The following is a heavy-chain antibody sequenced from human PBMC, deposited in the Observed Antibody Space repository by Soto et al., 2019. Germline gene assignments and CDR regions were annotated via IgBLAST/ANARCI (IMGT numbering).Heavy chain of an antibody. D-gene: IGHD3-10*01. Sequence: QVQLVESGGGVVQPGRSLRLSCAASGFTFSTYGMQWVRQSPDKGLHWVAFISYDGSNKNYADSVKGRFTISRDNSKNTLYLQMNSLTTEDTAVYFCARNEVGDWGQGTLVTVSS. CDR3: ARNEVGD. CDR2: ISYDGSNK. J-gene: IGHJ4*02. V-gene: IGHV3-30*03. CDR1: GFTFSTYG.